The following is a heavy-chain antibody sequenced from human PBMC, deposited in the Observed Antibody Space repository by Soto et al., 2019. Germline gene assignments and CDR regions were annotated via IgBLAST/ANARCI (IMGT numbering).Heavy chain of an antibody. Sequence: PVGSLRLSCAASGFTFSSYGMHWVRQAPGKGLEWVAVIWYDGSNKYYADSVKGRFTTSRDNSKNTLYLQMNSLRAEDTAVYYCARDQQWLVRFYFDFWGQGTLVTVSS. CDR2: IWYDGSNK. V-gene: IGHV3-33*01. D-gene: IGHD6-19*01. J-gene: IGHJ4*02. CDR3: ARDQQWLVRFYFDF. CDR1: GFTFSSYG.